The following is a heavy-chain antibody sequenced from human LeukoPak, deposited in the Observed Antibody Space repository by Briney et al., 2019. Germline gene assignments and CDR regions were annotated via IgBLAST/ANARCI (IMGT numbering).Heavy chain of an antibody. V-gene: IGHV4-59*01. J-gene: IGHJ6*02. CDR3: ARGPGYCSSTSCYISYYYYGMDV. CDR2: IYYSGST. D-gene: IGHD2-2*02. CDR1: GGSISSYY. Sequence: PSETLSLTCTVSGGSISSYYWSWIRQPPGKGLEWIGYIYYSGSTNYNPSLKSRVTISVDTSKNQSSLKLSSVTAADTAVYYCARGPGYCSSTSCYISYYYYGMDVWGQGTTVTVSS.